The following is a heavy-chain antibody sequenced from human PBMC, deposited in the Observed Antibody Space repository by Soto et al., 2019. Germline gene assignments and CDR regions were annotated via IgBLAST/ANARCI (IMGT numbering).Heavy chain of an antibody. CDR3: ARLRSQIEY. D-gene: IGHD4-17*01. Sequence: SETLSLTSTVSGGSISSVYWTWIRQPPGEGLEWIGYIRYSGSTNYNPSLKSRVTISVDTSKNQFSLNLTSVTAADTAVYYWARLRSQIEYGGQGPPVTVSS. CDR2: IRYSGST. V-gene: IGHV4-59*08. CDR1: GGSISSVY. J-gene: IGHJ4*02.